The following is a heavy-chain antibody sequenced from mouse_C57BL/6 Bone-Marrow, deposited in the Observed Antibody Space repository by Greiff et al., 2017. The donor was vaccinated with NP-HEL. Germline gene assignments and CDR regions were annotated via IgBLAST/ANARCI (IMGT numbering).Heavy chain of an antibody. CDR3: ARDWVFAY. J-gene: IGHJ3*01. CDR1: GYTFTDYY. Sequence: EVQLQQSGPELVKPGASVKISCKASGYTFTDYYMNWVKQSHGKSLEWIGDINPNNGGTSYNQKFKGKATLTVDKSSSTAYMELLSLTSEDSAVYYCARDWVFAYWGQGTLVTVSA. D-gene: IGHD4-1*01. V-gene: IGHV1-26*01. CDR2: INPNNGGT.